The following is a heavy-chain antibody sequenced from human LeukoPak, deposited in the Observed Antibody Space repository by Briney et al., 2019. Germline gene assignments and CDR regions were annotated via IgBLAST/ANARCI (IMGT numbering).Heavy chain of an antibody. CDR1: GFTFSSYE. CDR2: ISSSGSTI. Sequence: GGSLRLSCAASGFTFSSYEMNWVRQAPGKGLEWVSYISSSGSTIYYADSVKGRFTISRDNAKNSLYLQMNSLRAEDTAVYYCARDETAMVTWPYYFDYWGQGTLVTVSS. V-gene: IGHV3-48*03. CDR3: ARDETAMVTWPYYFDY. J-gene: IGHJ4*02. D-gene: IGHD5-18*01.